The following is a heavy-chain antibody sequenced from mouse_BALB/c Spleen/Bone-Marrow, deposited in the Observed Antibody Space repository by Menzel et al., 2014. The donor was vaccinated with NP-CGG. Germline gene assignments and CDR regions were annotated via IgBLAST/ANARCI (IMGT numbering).Heavy chain of an antibody. Sequence: QVQQQQSEAELVRPGASVTLSCKASGYAFTAYEMFWVKQTPVHGLEWIGAIDPETGGTAYNQKFKGKATLIADKSSSTAYMELRSLTSEDSAVYYCTIVAYWGQGTLVTVSA. V-gene: IGHV1-15*01. J-gene: IGHJ3*01. CDR1: GYAFTAYE. CDR2: IDPETGGT. CDR3: TIVAY.